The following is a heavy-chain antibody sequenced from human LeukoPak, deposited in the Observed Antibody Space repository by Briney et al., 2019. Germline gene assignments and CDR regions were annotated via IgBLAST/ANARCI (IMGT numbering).Heavy chain of an antibody. CDR3: ARDGVVGAASGLFDY. CDR1: GFTFKDYY. D-gene: IGHD3-3*01. CDR2: ISSSGSYI. V-gene: IGHV3-11*05. J-gene: IGHJ4*02. Sequence: GGSLRLSCAAYGFTFKDYYMIWIRQAPGKGLQCISYISSSGSYINYADSVKGRFTISRDNTKNSLYLQMNSLRAEDTAVYYCARDGVVGAASGLFDYWGQGTLVTVSS.